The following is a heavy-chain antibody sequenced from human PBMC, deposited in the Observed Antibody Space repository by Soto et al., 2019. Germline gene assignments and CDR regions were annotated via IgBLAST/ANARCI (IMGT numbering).Heavy chain of an antibody. CDR1: GFTFSSYC. D-gene: IGHD1-7*01. Sequence: EVQLVESGGGLVQPGGSLRLSCEASGFTFSSYCMTWVRQAPGKGLEWVAHIKQDGSERYYVDSVKGRFTISRDNAKNSLYLQMNSLRDEDTAVYYGARVPSTRDIWSYGVGGRYYYYYMDVWGKGTTVTVSS. CDR2: IKQDGSER. J-gene: IGHJ6*03. V-gene: IGHV3-7*04. CDR3: ARVPSTRDIWSYGVGGRYYYYYMDV.